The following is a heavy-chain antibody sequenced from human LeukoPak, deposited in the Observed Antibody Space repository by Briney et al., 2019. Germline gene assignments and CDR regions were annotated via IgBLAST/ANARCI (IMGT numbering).Heavy chain of an antibody. J-gene: IGHJ4*02. CDR1: GFTFSSYA. CDR2: ISVSGENT. V-gene: IGHV3-23*01. CDR3: AKHGSGGYYNGLF. Sequence: GGSLRLSCAASGFTFSSYAMTWVRQAPGKGLQWVSTISVSGENTYYADSVKGRFTISRDISKSTLYLQMNSLRDEDTAIYYCAKHGSGGYYNGLFWGQGTLVTVSS. D-gene: IGHD3-10*01.